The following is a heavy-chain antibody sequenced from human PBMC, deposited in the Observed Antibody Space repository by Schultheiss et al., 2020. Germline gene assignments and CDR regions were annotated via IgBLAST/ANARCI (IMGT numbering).Heavy chain of an antibody. Sequence: GSLRLSCAVSGGSISSSNWWSWVRQPPGKGLEWIGEIYHSGSTNYNPSLKSRVTISVDKSKNQFSLKLSSVTAADTAVYYCARALRGVRAFDIWGQGTMVTVSS. J-gene: IGHJ3*02. D-gene: IGHD3-10*01. CDR1: GGSISSSNW. CDR2: IYHSGST. CDR3: ARALRGVRAFDI. V-gene: IGHV4-4*02.